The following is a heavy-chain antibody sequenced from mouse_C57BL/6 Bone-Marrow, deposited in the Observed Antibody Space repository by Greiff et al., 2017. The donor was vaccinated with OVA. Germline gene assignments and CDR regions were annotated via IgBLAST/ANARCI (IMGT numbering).Heavy chain of an antibody. CDR1: GYAFSNSW. D-gene: IGHD1-2*01. Sequence: QVQLQQSGPELVKPGASVKISCKASGYAFSNSWMNWVKQRPGKGLEWIGRIYPGDGDTNYNGKFKGKATLTADKSSNTAYMQLSSLTSEDSAVYFCARRVLRPYWYFDGWGTGTTVTVSS. CDR3: ARRVLRPYWYFDG. CDR2: IYPGDGDT. J-gene: IGHJ1*03. V-gene: IGHV1-82*01.